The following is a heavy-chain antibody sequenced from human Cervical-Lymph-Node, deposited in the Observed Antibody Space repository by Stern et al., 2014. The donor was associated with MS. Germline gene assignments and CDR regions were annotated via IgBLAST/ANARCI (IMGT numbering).Heavy chain of an antibody. CDR1: GFSFSRYA. V-gene: IGHV3-33*01. Sequence: VQLVESGGGVVQPGRSLRLSCAASGFSFSRYAMHWVRQAPGKGLEWVALIWYDGRNPYYADSVTGRFTISRDNFKNTLFMQMNSLRDEDTAVYYCASAYSSSHYYFDYWGQGTLVTVSS. CDR3: ASAYSSSHYYFDY. J-gene: IGHJ4*02. CDR2: IWYDGRNP. D-gene: IGHD6-13*01.